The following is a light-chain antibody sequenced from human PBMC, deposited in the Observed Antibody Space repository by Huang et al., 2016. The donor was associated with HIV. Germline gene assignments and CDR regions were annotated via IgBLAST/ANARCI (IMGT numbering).Light chain of an antibody. CDR3: QPRSAWPRT. Sequence: EIVLTQSPGTLSLSPGERATLSCRTSQSGFSYLAGYQQRPGQAPRLLSYDASNRAAGIPARFRGSGSGTDFTHTISSLEPEDFAVFYCQPRSAWPRTFGQGTKLEIK. CDR2: DAS. CDR1: QSGFSY. J-gene: IGKJ2*01. V-gene: IGKV3-11*01.